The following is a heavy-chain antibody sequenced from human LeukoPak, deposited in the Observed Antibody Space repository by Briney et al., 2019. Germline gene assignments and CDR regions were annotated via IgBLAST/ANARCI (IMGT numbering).Heavy chain of an antibody. CDR1: GYTFTGYY. V-gene: IGHV1-2*02. D-gene: IGHD2-15*01. CDR3: ARSLLPPYYYYMDV. J-gene: IGHJ6*03. Sequence: GASVKVSCKASGYTFTGYYMHWVRQAPGQGLEWMGWINPNSGGTNYAQKFQGRVTMTRDTSISTAYMELSRLRSDDTAVYYRARSLLPPYYYYMDVWGKGTTVTVSS. CDR2: INPNSGGT.